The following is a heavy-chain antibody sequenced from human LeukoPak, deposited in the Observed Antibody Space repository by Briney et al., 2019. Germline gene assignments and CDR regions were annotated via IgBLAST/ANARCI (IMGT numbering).Heavy chain of an antibody. D-gene: IGHD4-23*01. CDR2: ISSGVTTE. J-gene: IGHJ5*02. CDR3: ARFNSGWLDP. V-gene: IGHV3-48*01. Sequence: GGSLRLSCAAPGFPFKSYAMSWVRQAPGKGLEWISYISSGVTTEYYADSVKGRFTISRDDARDSLYLQMESLRAEDTAVYYCARFNSGWLDPWGQGALVTVSS. CDR1: GFPFKSYA.